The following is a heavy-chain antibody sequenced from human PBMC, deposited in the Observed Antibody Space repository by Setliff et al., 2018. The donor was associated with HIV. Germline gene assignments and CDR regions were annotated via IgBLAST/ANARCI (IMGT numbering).Heavy chain of an antibody. V-gene: IGHV1-69*13. CDR1: VGTFSSYA. CDR2: ISPIFGTA. Sequence: ASVKVSCKASVGTFSSYAISWVRQAPGQGLEWMGGISPIFGTANYAQKFQGRVTITADESTSTAYMELSSLRSEDTAVYYCSATYYYDSGGLHGFDYWGQGTLVTVSS. CDR3: SATYYYDSGGLHGFDY. J-gene: IGHJ4*02. D-gene: IGHD3-22*01.